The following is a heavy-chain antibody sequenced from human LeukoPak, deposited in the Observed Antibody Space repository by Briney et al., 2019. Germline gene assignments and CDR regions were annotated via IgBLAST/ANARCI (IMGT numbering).Heavy chain of an antibody. D-gene: IGHD4-17*01. J-gene: IGHJ4*02. CDR1: GFTFSSYE. Sequence: GGSLRLSCAASGFTFSSYEMNWVRQAPGKGLEWVSYISSSGSTIYYADSVKGRFTISRDNAKNSLYLQMNSLRAEDTAVYYCARDDDNGDYFDYWGQGTLVTVSS. CDR2: ISSSGSTI. CDR3: ARDDDNGDYFDY. V-gene: IGHV3-48*03.